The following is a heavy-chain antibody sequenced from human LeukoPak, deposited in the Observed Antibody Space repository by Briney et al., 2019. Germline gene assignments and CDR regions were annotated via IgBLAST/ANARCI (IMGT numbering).Heavy chain of an antibody. CDR2: MNPNSGNT. CDR3: ARDVSCYYLPPSLDYYYDGMYV. CDR1: GYTFTSYD. Sequence: GASVKVSCKASGYTFTSYDINWVWQATGQGLEWMGWMNPNSGNTGYAQKFQGRVTMTRNTSISTAYMELSSLISEDTDVDYWARDVSCYYLPPSLDYYYDGMYVWGQRTTVTFSS. V-gene: IGHV1-8*01. D-gene: IGHD3-22*01. J-gene: IGHJ6*02.